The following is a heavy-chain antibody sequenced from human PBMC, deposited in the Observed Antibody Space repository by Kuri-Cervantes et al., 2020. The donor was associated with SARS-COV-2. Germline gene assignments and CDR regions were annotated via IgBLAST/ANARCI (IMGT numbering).Heavy chain of an antibody. D-gene: IGHD2-15*01. CDR2: INHSGST. CDR1: YY. V-gene: IGHV4-34*01. J-gene: IGHJ5*02. Sequence: YYWMWIRQPPGKELEWIGKINHSGSTNYNPSLKSRVTMSVDTSKNQFSLKLNSATAADTAMYYCARFGVKIHSCSGGSCRNRNWFDPWGQGTLVTVSS. CDR3: ARFGVKIHSCSGGSCRNRNWFDP.